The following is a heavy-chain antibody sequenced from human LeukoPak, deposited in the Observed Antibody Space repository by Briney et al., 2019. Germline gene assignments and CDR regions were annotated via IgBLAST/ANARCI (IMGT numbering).Heavy chain of an antibody. CDR2: IYHSGST. D-gene: IGHD5-12*01. CDR1: GGSISSSNW. V-gene: IGHV4-4*02. CDR3: ARVATVLYYFDY. Sequence: SETLSLTCAVSGGSISSSNWWSWVRQPPGKGLEWIGEIYHSGSTNYNPSLKSRVTISVDMSKNQFSLKLSSVTAADTAVYYCARVATVLYYFDYWGQGTLVTVSS. J-gene: IGHJ4*02.